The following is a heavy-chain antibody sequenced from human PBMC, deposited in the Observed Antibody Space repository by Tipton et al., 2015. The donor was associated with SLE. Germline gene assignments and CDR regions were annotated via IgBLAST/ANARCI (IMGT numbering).Heavy chain of an antibody. CDR3: ASSGRITMTSDYYYGMDV. Sequence: SLRLSCAASGFTFSSYEMNWVRQAPGKGLEWVSYISSSGSTIYYADSVKGRFTISRDNAKNSLYLQMNSLRAEDTAVYGCASSGRITMTSDYYYGMDVWGQGTTVTVSS. CDR1: GFTFSSYE. CDR2: ISSSGSTI. D-gene: IGHD3-22*01. J-gene: IGHJ6*02. V-gene: IGHV3-48*03.